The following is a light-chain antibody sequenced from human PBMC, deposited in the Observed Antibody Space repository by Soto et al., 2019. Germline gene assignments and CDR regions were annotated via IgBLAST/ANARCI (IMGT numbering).Light chain of an antibody. CDR1: QSVSSSY. CDR2: GAS. Sequence: EIVLTQSPGTLSLSPGERATLSCRASQSVSSSYLAWHQQTPGQAPRLLIYGASSRAAGIPDRFSGSGSGTDFTLTISSLEPEDVAVYYCQQYDSFQWTFGQGTKVEIK. V-gene: IGKV3-20*01. CDR3: QQYDSFQWT. J-gene: IGKJ1*01.